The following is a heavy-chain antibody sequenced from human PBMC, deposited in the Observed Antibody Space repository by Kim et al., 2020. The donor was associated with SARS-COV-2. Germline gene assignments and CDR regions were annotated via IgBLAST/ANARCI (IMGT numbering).Heavy chain of an antibody. V-gene: IGHV3-30-3*01. CDR2: ISYDGSNK. D-gene: IGHD3-10*01. J-gene: IGHJ6*02. Sequence: GGSLRLSCAASGFTFSSYAMHWVRQAPGKGLEWVAVISYDGSNKYYADSVKGRFTISRDNSKNTLYLQMNSLRAEDTAVYYCARDIRIRGVNAYYYYYGMDVWGQGTTVTVSS. CDR1: GFTFSSYA. CDR3: ARDIRIRGVNAYYYYYGMDV.